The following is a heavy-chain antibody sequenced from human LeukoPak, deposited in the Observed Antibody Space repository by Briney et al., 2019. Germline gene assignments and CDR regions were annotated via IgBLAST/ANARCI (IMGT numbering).Heavy chain of an antibody. Sequence: SETLSLTCAVYGGSFSGYYWSWIRQPPGKGLEWIGEINHSGSTNYNPSLKSRVTISVDTSKNQFSLKLSSVTAADTAVYYCARALNYDSSGYPGAWGQGTLVTVSS. CDR3: ARALNYDSSGYPGA. D-gene: IGHD3-22*01. CDR2: INHSGST. CDR1: GGSFSGYY. J-gene: IGHJ5*02. V-gene: IGHV4-34*01.